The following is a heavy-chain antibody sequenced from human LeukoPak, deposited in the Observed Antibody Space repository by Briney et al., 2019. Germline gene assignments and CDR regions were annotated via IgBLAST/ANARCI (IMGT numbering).Heavy chain of an antibody. Sequence: ASVKVSCKASGYTFTRYYMHWVRQAPGQGLEWMGIIHPSSGSTSYAQKFEGRVTLTRDTSTSTVYMELISLRSEDTAVYYCARDGSTSSLADPGGQGTLVTVSS. D-gene: IGHD2-2*01. J-gene: IGHJ5*02. CDR3: ARDGSTSSLADP. CDR2: IHPSSGST. CDR1: GYTFTRYY. V-gene: IGHV1-46*01.